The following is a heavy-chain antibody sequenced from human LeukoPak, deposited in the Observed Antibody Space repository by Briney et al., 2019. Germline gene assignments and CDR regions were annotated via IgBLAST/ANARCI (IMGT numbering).Heavy chain of an antibody. CDR3: ATGPPGYYDSSGYSAEYFQH. J-gene: IGHJ1*01. V-gene: IGHV1-24*01. D-gene: IGHD3-22*01. CDR1: GYTFTMYG. Sequence: GASVKVSCKASGYTFTMYGITWVRQAPGKGLEWMGGFDPEDGETIYAQKFQGRVTMTEDTSTDTAYMELSSLRSEDTAVYYCATGPPGYYDSSGYSAEYFQHWGQGTLVTVSS. CDR2: FDPEDGET.